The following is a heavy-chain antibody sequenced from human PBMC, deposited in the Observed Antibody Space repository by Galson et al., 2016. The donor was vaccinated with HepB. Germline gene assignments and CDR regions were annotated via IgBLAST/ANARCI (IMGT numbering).Heavy chain of an antibody. CDR1: GYAFNDYY. CDR3: ARAAAYTNWLDP. D-gene: IGHD3-16*01. Sequence: SVKVSCKASGYAFNDYYIHWVRQAPGQGLEWMGWINPNIGGTKYAQKFQGRVTMTRDTSISTAYMELSGLRFDDTALYYCARAAAYTNWLDPWGQGTLVTVSS. CDR2: INPNIGGT. V-gene: IGHV1-2*02. J-gene: IGHJ5*02.